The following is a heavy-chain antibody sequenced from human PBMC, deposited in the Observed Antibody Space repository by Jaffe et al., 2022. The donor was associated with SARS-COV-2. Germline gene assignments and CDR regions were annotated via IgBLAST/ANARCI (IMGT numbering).Heavy chain of an antibody. Sequence: EVQLVESGGGLEQPGGSLRLSCTASGFMFGSYGMNWVRQAPGKGLEWISYISRTSSTIYYADSVKGRFTISRDNARNTLYLQMNSLRAEDTAVYYCAAEATSPYWGQGTQVTVSS. CDR3: AAEATSPY. CDR2: ISRTSSTI. J-gene: IGHJ4*02. D-gene: IGHD1-1*01. CDR1: GFMFGSYG. V-gene: IGHV3-48*04.